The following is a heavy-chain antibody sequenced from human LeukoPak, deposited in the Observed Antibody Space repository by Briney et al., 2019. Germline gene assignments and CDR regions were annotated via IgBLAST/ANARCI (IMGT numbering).Heavy chain of an antibody. CDR3: AKDIPAMGRFLVRLPPYFDY. CDR1: GFAFSDYA. D-gene: IGHD3-3*01. CDR2: ITGSGGSA. V-gene: IGHV3-23*01. J-gene: IGHJ4*02. Sequence: GGSLRLSCAGSGFAFSDYAMTWARQAPGKGLEWVSTITGSGGSAFYADSVKGRFTISRDNSRNTLYLQMNSLRAEDAAVYYCAKDIPAMGRFLVRLPPYFDYWGQGTLVTVSS.